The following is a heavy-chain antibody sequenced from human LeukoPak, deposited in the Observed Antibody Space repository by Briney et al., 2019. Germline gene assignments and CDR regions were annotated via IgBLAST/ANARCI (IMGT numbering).Heavy chain of an antibody. Sequence: PSGTLSLTCTVSGGSISGDYWSWIRQPPGKGLEWIGYIYHTGTTNYNPSLRSRVTISVDTPKSQFSLKLSSVTAADTAVYYCVRHSASYWHYWGQGTLVTVSS. D-gene: IGHD1-26*01. V-gene: IGHV4-59*08. CDR3: VRHSASYWHY. CDR1: GGSISGDY. J-gene: IGHJ4*02. CDR2: IYHTGTT.